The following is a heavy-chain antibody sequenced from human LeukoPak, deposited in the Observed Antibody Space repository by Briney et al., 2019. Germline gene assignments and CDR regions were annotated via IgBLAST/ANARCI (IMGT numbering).Heavy chain of an antibody. J-gene: IGHJ4*02. D-gene: IGHD6-19*01. CDR2: IYHSGST. CDR3: AARWLKYYFDY. CDR1: GGSFSGYY. Sequence: SETLSLTCAVYGGSFSGYYWSWIRQPPGKGLEWIGSIYHSGSTYYNPSLKSRVTISVDTSKNQFSLKLSSVTAADTAVYYCAARWLKYYFDYWGQGTLVTVSS. V-gene: IGHV4-34*01.